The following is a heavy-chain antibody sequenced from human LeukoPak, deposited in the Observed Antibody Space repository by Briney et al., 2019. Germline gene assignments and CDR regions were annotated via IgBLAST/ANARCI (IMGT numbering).Heavy chain of an antibody. CDR2: IIPIFGTA. J-gene: IGHJ4*02. D-gene: IGHD5-18*01. CDR1: GGTFSSYA. Sequence: ASVTVSCKASGGTFSSYAISWVRQAPGQGLEWMGGIIPIFGTANYAQKFQGRVTITADKSTSTAYMELSSLRSEDTAVYYCARDRDVDTAMDWGQGTLVTVSS. V-gene: IGHV1-69*06. CDR3: ARDRDVDTAMD.